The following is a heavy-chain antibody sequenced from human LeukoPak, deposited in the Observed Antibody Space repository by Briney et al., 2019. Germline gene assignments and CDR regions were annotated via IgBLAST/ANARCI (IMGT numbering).Heavy chain of an antibody. J-gene: IGHJ6*04. D-gene: IGHD3-10*02. CDR2: ISISGSTI. CDR3: AELGITMIGGV. V-gene: IGHV3-48*03. Sequence: GGSLRLSCAASGFTFGTYEMNWVRQAPGKGLEWVSYISISGSTIYYADSVKGRFTISRDNAKNSLYPQMNSLRAEDTAVYYCAELGITMIGGVWGKGTTVTISS. CDR1: GFTFGTYE.